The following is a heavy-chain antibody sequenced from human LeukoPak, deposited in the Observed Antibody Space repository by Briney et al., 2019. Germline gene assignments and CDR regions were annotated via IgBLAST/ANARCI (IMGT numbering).Heavy chain of an antibody. J-gene: IGHJ4*02. D-gene: IGHD3-10*01. CDR3: AKKGPGGSGSTLTLYYFDY. Sequence: GGSLRLSCAASGFTFSSYGMHWVRQAPGKGLEWVAVISYDGSNKYYADSVKGRFTISRDDSKNTLYLQMNSLRAEDTAVYYCAKKGPGGSGSTLTLYYFDYWGQGTLVTVSS. V-gene: IGHV3-30*18. CDR2: ISYDGSNK. CDR1: GFTFSSYG.